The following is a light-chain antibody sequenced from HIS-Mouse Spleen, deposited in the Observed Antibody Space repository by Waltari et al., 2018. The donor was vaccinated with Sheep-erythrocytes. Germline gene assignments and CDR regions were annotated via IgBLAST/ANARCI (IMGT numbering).Light chain of an antibody. CDR3: QQANSFPIT. CDR2: ASS. Sequence: DIQMTQSPSSVSASVGDRVTIPCRARQGVSSWSAWYQQKPGKAPKLLIYASSSLQSVVRSRFSGSGSGTDFTLTISSLQPEDFATYYCQQANSFPITFGQGTRLEIK. J-gene: IGKJ5*01. V-gene: IGKV1-12*01. CDR1: QGVSSW.